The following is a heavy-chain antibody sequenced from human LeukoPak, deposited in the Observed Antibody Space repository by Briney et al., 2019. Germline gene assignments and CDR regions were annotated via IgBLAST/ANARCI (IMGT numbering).Heavy chain of an antibody. J-gene: IGHJ4*01. CDR1: GGSISSTSYY. CDR2: IYYSGST. V-gene: IGHV4-39*01. D-gene: IGHD6-6*01. CDR3: ARRGSSLTFDY. Sequence: SETLSLTCTVSGGSISSTSYYWGWIRQPPGKGLEWIGTIYYSGSTYYNPSLKSRVTISVDTSKNQFSLKLSSVTAADTAVYYCARRGSSLTFDYWGHGTLVTVSS.